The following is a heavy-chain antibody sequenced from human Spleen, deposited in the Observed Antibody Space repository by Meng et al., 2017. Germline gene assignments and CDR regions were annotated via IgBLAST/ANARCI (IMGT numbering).Heavy chain of an antibody. CDR1: GFTFSSSW. CDR3: ARDPLISAFNI. Sequence: GESLKISCAASGFTFSSSWMAWVRQTPGKGLEWVSNINPDGSEKNHVDSVKGRFTVSRDNAKTSLYLQMTSLRVEDTAIYYCARDPLISAFNIWGQGTMVTVSS. CDR2: INPDGSEK. J-gene: IGHJ3*02. V-gene: IGHV3-7*01. D-gene: IGHD3-16*01.